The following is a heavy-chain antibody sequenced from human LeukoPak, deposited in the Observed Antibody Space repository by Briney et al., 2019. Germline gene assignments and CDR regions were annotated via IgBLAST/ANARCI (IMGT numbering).Heavy chain of an antibody. CDR2: INPNSGGT. CDR1: GYTFTSYG. CDR3: ARGMSGSHYDY. Sequence: ASVKVSCKASGYTFTSYGISWVRQAPGQGLEWMGWINPNSGGTNYAQKFQGRVTVTRDTSISAAYMELSSLISDDTAVYYCARGMSGSHYDYWGQGTLVTVSS. V-gene: IGHV1-2*02. J-gene: IGHJ4*02. D-gene: IGHD3-10*02.